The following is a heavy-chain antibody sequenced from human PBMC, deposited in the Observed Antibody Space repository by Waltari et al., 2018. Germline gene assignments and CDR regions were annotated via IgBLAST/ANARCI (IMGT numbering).Heavy chain of an antibody. CDR1: GGSGSSSY. J-gene: IGHJ4*02. CDR2: IYTSGST. CDR3: ARDLAGTYLFDY. Sequence: QVQLQESGPGLVKPSETLSLTCTVSGGSGSSSYGSWTRQPAGKGLEWSGRIYTSGSTNYNPSLKSRVTISVDKSKNQFSLKLSSVTAADTAVYYCARDLAGTYLFDYWGQGTLVTVSS. V-gene: IGHV4-4*07. D-gene: IGHD1-7*01.